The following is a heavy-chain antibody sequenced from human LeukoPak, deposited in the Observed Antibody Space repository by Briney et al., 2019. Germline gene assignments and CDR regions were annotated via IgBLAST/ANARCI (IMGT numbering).Heavy chain of an antibody. J-gene: IGHJ6*02. CDR2: IKQDGSEK. CDR1: GFTFSSYW. D-gene: IGHD6-19*01. CDR3: ARDPPGKQWLVQGSYYYGMDV. Sequence: GGSLRLSCAASGFTFSSYWMSWVRQAPGKGLEWVANIKQDGSEKYYVDSVKGRFTISRDNAKNSLFLQMNSLRAEDTAVYYCARDPPGKQWLVQGSYYYGMDVWGQGTTVTVS. V-gene: IGHV3-7*01.